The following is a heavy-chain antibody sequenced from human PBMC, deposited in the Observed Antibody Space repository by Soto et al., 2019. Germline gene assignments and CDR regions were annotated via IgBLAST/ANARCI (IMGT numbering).Heavy chain of an antibody. Sequence: SVKVSCKASGGTFSSYAISWVRQAPGQGLEWMGGIIPIFGTANYAQKFQGRVTITADESTSTAYMELSSLRSKDTAVYYCARDKALDFGVVIDGMDVWGQGTTVTVSS. J-gene: IGHJ6*02. D-gene: IGHD3-3*01. V-gene: IGHV1-69*13. CDR2: IIPIFGTA. CDR3: ARDKALDFGVVIDGMDV. CDR1: GGTFSSYA.